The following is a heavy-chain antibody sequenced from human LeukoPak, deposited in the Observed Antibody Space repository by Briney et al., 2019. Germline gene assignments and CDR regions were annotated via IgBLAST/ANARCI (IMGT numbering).Heavy chain of an antibody. Sequence: GGSLRLSCAASGFTFSSYGMHWVRQAPGKGLEWVAVISYDGSNKYYADSVKGRFTISRDNSKNTLYLQMNSLRAEDTAVYYCARDLVVVPAAINVDYWGQGTLVTVSS. CDR1: GFTFSSYG. V-gene: IGHV3-30*19. D-gene: IGHD2-2*01. J-gene: IGHJ4*02. CDR2: ISYDGSNK. CDR3: ARDLVVVPAAINVDY.